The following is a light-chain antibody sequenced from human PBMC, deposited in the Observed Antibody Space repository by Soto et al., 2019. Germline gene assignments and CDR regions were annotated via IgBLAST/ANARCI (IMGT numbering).Light chain of an antibody. Sequence: DIPMTQSPSTLSASVGDRVTITCRAIQSISSWLAWYQQKPGKAPKLLIYKASSLESGVPSRLSGSGSGTAFTLTISSLQPDDFATYYCQQYNSLWTFGQGTKVEIK. J-gene: IGKJ1*01. V-gene: IGKV1-5*03. CDR3: QQYNSLWT. CDR2: KAS. CDR1: QSISSW.